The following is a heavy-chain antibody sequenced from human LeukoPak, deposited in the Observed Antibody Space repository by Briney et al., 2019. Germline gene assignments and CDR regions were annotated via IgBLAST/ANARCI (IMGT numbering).Heavy chain of an antibody. D-gene: IGHD3-10*01. J-gene: IGHJ6*03. CDR1: GYTFTSYY. V-gene: IGHV1-46*01. Sequence: EASVKVSCKASGYTFTSYYMHWVRQAPGQGLEWMGRINPSGGSTSYAQKFQGRVNMTRDTSTSTAYMELRSLRSDDTAVYYCARHPYPPTPPSRWFGPPEEPNYYYYYMDVWGKGTTVTVSS. CDR2: INPSGGST. CDR3: ARHPYPPTPPSRWFGPPEEPNYYYYYMDV.